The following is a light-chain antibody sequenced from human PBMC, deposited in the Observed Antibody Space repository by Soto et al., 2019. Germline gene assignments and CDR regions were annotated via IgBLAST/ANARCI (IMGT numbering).Light chain of an antibody. CDR2: EVS. CDR1: SSDVGSYDH. V-gene: IGLV2-14*01. J-gene: IGLJ1*01. Sequence: QSVLTQPASVSGSPGQSITISCSGTSSDVGSYDHVAWYQQFPGKTPKLMIYEVSNRPSGVSSRFSGSKSGGTASLTISGLQAEDEADYYCISYTGSSTSYVFGSGTKVTVL. CDR3: ISYTGSSTSYV.